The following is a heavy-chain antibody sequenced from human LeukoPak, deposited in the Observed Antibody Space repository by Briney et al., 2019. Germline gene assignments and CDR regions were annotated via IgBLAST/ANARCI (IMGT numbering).Heavy chain of an antibody. V-gene: IGHV3-48*04. Sequence: GGSLRLSCAASGFTFSSYSMNWVRQAPGKGLEWVSYISSSSTIYYADSVKGRFTISRDNAKNSLYLQMNSLRAEDTAVYYCASQDTAMVWWGQGTLVTVSS. D-gene: IGHD5-18*01. CDR3: ASQDTAMVW. CDR1: GFTFSSYS. CDR2: ISSSSTI. J-gene: IGHJ4*02.